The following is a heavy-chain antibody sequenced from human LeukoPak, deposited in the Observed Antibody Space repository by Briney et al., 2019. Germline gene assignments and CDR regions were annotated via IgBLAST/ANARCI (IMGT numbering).Heavy chain of an antibody. J-gene: IGHJ4*02. V-gene: IGHV3-7*01. CDR3: AREVSSGWYVLDY. CDR2: IKQDGSEK. Sequence: GGSLRLSCAASGFTFSGYWMSWVRQAPGKGLEWMANIKQDGSEKYYVDSVKGRFTISRDNAKNSLYLQMNSLRAEDTAVYYCAREVSSGWYVLDYWGQGTLVTVSS. D-gene: IGHD6-19*01. CDR1: GFTFSGYW.